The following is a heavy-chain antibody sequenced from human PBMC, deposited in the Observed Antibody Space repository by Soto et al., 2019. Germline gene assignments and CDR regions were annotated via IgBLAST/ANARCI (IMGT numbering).Heavy chain of an antibody. CDR1: GGSTSSSHW. CDR2: ISHSGTS. V-gene: IGHV4-4*02. CDR3: ARVVLTITRGAFDA. Sequence: QVQLQESGPGLVKPSGTLSLTCAVSGGSTSSSHWWTWVRQSPGKGLEYIGEISHSGTSNSNPSLKSRVTLSVDKSKNHFSLTLTSVTAAVTAVYYCARVVLTITRGAFDAWGQGTLVIVSS. J-gene: IGHJ3*01. D-gene: IGHD3-9*01.